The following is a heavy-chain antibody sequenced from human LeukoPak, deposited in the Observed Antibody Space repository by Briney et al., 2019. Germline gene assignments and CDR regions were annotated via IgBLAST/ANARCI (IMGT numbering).Heavy chain of an antibody. J-gene: IGHJ4*02. CDR1: GGSFSGYY. CDR3: ARGDVVVPAAMRKPFDY. V-gene: IGHV4-34*01. Sequence: SETLSLTCAVDGGSFSGYYWSWIRQPPGKGLEWIGEINHSGSTNYNPSLKSRVTISVDTSKNQFPLKLSSVTAADTAVYYCARGDVVVPAAMRKPFDYWGQGTLVTVSS. D-gene: IGHD2-2*01. CDR2: INHSGST.